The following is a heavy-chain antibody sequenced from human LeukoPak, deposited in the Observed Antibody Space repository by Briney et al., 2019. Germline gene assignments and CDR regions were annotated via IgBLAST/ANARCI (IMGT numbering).Heavy chain of an antibody. CDR3: AKGGLMVYAITYFDY. Sequence: ETLSLTCTVSGGSISSSSYYWGWIRQPPGKGLEWVSAIRGSGDTTYYADSVKGRFTISRDNSKNTLYLEMNSLRAEDTAIYYCAKGGLMVYAITYFDYWGQGTLVTVSS. V-gene: IGHV3-23*01. CDR2: IRGSGDTT. D-gene: IGHD2-8*01. J-gene: IGHJ4*02. CDR1: GGSISSSSYY.